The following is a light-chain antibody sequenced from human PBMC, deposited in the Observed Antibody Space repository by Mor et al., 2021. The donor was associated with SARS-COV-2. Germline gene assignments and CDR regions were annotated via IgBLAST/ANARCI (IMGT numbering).Light chain of an antibody. CDR3: QQYDSYPLT. J-gene: IGKJ4*01. V-gene: IGKV1-5*03. CDR2: KAS. Sequence: GSQHISHWLAWYQQKTGKAPKLLISKASDLESGVPSRFSGDGFGTDFTLTISSLQPDGSAVYYCQQYDSYPLTFGGGTKVEI. CDR1: QHISHW.